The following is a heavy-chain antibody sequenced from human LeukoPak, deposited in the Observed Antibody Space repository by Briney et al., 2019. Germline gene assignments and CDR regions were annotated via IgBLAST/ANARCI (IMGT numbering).Heavy chain of an antibody. D-gene: IGHD6-19*01. V-gene: IGHV3-33*06. CDR1: GFTFSSYG. CDR2: IWYDGSNK. CDR3: AKDSVGVAGPDY. Sequence: GGSLRLSCAASGFTFSSYGMNWVRQAPGKGLEWVAAIWYDGSNKYYADSVKGRFTISRDNSKSTLYLQMNSLRAEDTAVYYCAKDSVGVAGPDYWGQGSLVTVSS. J-gene: IGHJ4*02.